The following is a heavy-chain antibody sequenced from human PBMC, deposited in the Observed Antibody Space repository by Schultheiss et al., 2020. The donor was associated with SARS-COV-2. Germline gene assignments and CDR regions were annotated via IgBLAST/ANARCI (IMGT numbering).Heavy chain of an antibody. CDR3: TIERGYSGYDRKDY. J-gene: IGHJ4*02. D-gene: IGHD5-12*01. Sequence: GESLKISCTASGFTFGDYAMSWFRQAPGKGLEWVGFIRSKAYGGTTEYAASVKGRFTISRDDSKSIAYLQMNSLKTEDTAVYYCTIERGYSGYDRKDYWGQGTLVTVSS. V-gene: IGHV3-49*03. CDR2: IRSKAYGGTT. CDR1: GFTFGDYA.